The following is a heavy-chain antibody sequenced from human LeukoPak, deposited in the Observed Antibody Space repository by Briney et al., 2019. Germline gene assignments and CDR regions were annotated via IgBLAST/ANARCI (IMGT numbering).Heavy chain of an antibody. D-gene: IGHD2-2*03. V-gene: IGHV4-59*01. J-gene: IGHJ4*02. CDR1: GGSISSYY. CDR3: ARGNWIFDY. Sequence: PSETLSLTCTVSGGSISSYYWSWIRQPPGKGLEWIGYIYYSGSTNYNPSLKSRVTISVDTSKNQFSLKLSSVTAADTAVYYCARGNWIFDYWGQGTLVTVSS. CDR2: IYYSGST.